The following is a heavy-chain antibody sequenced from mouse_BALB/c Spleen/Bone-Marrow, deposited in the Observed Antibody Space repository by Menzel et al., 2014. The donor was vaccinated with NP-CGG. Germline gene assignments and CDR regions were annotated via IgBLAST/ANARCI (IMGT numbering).Heavy chain of an antibody. J-gene: IGHJ4*01. CDR1: GYTFTSYW. CDR2: IDPSDSYT. CDR3: ATARATSYAMDY. Sequence: VKLQESGAELVKPGDSVKLSCKASGYTFTSYWMHWVKQRPGQGLEWIGEIDPSDSYTNYNQKFKGKATLTVDKSSSTAYMQLSSLTSEDSAVYYCATARATSYAMDYWGQGTSVTVSS. D-gene: IGHD3-1*01. V-gene: IGHV1-69*02.